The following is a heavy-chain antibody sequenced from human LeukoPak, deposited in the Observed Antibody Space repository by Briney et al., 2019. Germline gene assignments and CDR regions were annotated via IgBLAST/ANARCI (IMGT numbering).Heavy chain of an antibody. D-gene: IGHD2-15*01. J-gene: IGHJ6*03. CDR3: ARTLLSGFYYMDV. V-gene: IGHV4-4*07. CDR2: IYTSGST. Sequence: PSETLSLTCTVSGGSISSYYWSWIRQPAGKGLDWIGRIYTSGSTNYNPSLKSRVTISVDTSKNQFSLKLSSVTAADTAVYYCARTLLSGFYYMDVWSKGTTVTISS. CDR1: GGSISSYY.